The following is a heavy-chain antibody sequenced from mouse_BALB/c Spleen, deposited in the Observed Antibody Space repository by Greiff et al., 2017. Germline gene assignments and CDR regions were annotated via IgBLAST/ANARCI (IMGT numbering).Heavy chain of an antibody. CDR2: ISYSGST. CDR1: GYSITSDYA. J-gene: IGHJ2*01. D-gene: IGHD1-1*01. Sequence: EVQLQESGPGLVKPSQSLSLTCTVTGYSITSDYAWNWIRQFPGNKLEWMGYISYSGSTSYNPSLKSRISITRDTSKNQFFLQLNSVTTEDTATYYCATLYYYGSRPFDYWGQGTTLTVSS. CDR3: ATLYYYGSRPFDY. V-gene: IGHV3-2*02.